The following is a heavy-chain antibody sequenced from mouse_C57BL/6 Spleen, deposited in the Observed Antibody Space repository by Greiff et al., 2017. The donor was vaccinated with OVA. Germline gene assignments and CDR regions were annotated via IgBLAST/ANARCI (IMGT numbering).Heavy chain of an antibody. V-gene: IGHV5-17*01. Sequence: EVHLVESGGGLVKPGGSLKLSCAASGFTFSDYGMHWVRQAPEKGLEWVAYISSGSSTIYYADTVKGRFTISRDNAKNTLFLQMTRLRSEDTAMYYCARRTTVVPYYFDYWGQGTTLTVSS. CDR3: ARRTTVVPYYFDY. CDR2: ISSGSSTI. D-gene: IGHD1-1*01. J-gene: IGHJ2*01. CDR1: GFTFSDYG.